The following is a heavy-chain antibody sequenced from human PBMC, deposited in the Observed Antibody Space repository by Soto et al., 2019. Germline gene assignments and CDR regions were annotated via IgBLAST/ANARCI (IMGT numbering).Heavy chain of an antibody. CDR2: IYASGST. CDR3: ARSAIPRGGWFRP. CDR1: DDSLSTYY. D-gene: IGHD2-21*01. V-gene: IGHV4-4*07. Sequence: SETLSLTCNVSDDSLSTYYWSWIRQPAGKGLEWIGRIYASGSTNYNPSLKGRVSMSVDTSKKQFSLRMISVTAADTAMYYCARSAIPRGGWFRPWGQGGLVTV. J-gene: IGHJ5*02.